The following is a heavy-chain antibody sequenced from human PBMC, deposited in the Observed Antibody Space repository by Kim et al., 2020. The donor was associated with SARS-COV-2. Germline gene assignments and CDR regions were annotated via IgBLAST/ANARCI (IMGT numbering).Heavy chain of an antibody. Sequence: GGSLRLSCAASGFTVSSNYMSWVRQAPGKGLEWVSVIYSGGSTYYADSVKGRFTISRDNSKNTLYLQMNSLRAEDTAVYYCATESKGIAVAAYWYFDLWGRGTLVTVSS. CDR3: ATESKGIAVAAYWYFDL. CDR1: GFTVSSNY. V-gene: IGHV3-66*01. J-gene: IGHJ2*01. D-gene: IGHD6-19*01. CDR2: IYSGGST.